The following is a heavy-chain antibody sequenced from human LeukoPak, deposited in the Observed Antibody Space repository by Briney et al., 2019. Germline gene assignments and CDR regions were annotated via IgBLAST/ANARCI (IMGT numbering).Heavy chain of an antibody. J-gene: IGHJ3*02. CDR3: AKETACGYGAFDI. V-gene: IGHV3-23*01. D-gene: IGHD3-22*01. CDR1: GFTFSSYA. Sequence: GGSLRLSCAASGFTFSSYAMSWVRQAPGKGLEWVSGVSGSGASTYYPDSVKGRFTISRDNSKNTLYLQMNSLRAEDTAVYYCAKETACGYGAFDIWGQGTMVTVSS. CDR2: VSGSGAST.